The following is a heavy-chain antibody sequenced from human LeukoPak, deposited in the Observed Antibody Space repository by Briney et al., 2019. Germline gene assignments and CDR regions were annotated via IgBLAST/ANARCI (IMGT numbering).Heavy chain of an antibody. CDR3: AKDDVGSGRSKGLAFDI. Sequence: PGGSLRLSCAASGFTLSSYGMHWVRQAPGKGLEWVAVISYDGSNKYYADSVKGRFTISRDNSKNTLYLQMNSLRAEDTAVYYCAKDDVGSGRSKGLAFDIWGQGTMVTVSS. V-gene: IGHV3-30*18. D-gene: IGHD2-15*01. CDR1: GFTLSSYG. J-gene: IGHJ3*02. CDR2: ISYDGSNK.